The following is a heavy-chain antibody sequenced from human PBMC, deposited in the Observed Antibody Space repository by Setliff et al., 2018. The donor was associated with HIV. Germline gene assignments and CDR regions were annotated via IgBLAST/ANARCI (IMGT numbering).Heavy chain of an antibody. D-gene: IGHD3-10*01. CDR1: GGTFSSYV. Sequence: SVKVSCKASGGTFSSYVISWVRQAPGQGPEWMGGIIPMYGVTNYAQKFQGRLTITADESTSTMYMELSSLRSDDTAVYYCAGPRGDEAFDIWGQGTMVTVS. V-gene: IGHV1-69*13. J-gene: IGHJ3*02. CDR2: IIPMYGVT. CDR3: AGPRGDEAFDI.